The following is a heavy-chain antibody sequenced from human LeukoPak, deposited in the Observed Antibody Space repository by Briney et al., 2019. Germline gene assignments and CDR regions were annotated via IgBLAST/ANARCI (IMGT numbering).Heavy chain of an antibody. CDR3: ASTPGIAAAGTDFDY. CDR2: ISAYNGNT. J-gene: IGHJ4*02. V-gene: IGHV1-18*01. D-gene: IGHD6-13*01. CDR1: GYTFTSYG. Sequence: ASVKVSCKASGYTFTSYGISWERQAPGQGLEWMGWISAYNGNTNYAQKLQGRVTMTTDTSTSTAYMELRSLRSDDTAVYYCASTPGIAAAGTDFDYWGQGTLVTVSS.